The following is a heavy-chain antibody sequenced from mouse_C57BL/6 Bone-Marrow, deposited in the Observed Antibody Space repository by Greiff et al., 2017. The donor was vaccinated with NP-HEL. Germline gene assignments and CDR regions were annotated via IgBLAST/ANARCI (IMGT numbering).Heavy chain of an antibody. V-gene: IGHV5-2*01. CDR2: INSDGGST. CDR3: ARPDYYGSSYGYFDV. CDR1: EYEFPSHD. J-gene: IGHJ1*03. Sequence: EVQRVESGGGLVQPGESLKLSCESNEYEFPSHDMSWVRKTPEKRLELVAAINSDGGSTYYPDTMERRFIISRDKTKKTLYLQMSSLRSEDTALYYCARPDYYGSSYGYFDVWGTGTTVTVSS. D-gene: IGHD1-1*01.